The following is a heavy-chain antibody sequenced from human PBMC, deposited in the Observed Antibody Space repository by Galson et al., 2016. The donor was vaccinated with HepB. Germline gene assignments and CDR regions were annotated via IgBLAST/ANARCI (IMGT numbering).Heavy chain of an antibody. CDR1: GYSFTNSG. CDR2: ISGHSGNT. CDR3: ARGGFDILTT. J-gene: IGHJ1*01. Sequence: SVKVSCKASGYSFTNSGIIWVRQAPGQGLEWMGWISGHSGNTHFAEEFQDRVTMTADTSTSTAYKELRTLRSDDTAMYYCARGGFDILTTWGQGTLVIVSS. V-gene: IGHV1-18*01. D-gene: IGHD3-9*01.